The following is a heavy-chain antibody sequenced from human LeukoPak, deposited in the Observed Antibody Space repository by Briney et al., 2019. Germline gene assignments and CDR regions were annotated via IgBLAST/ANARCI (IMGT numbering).Heavy chain of an antibody. CDR2: MNPNSGNT. CDR3: ARDYGDFQNWFDP. Sequence: ASVTVSCKASRYTFTSYDINWVRQATGQGLEWMGWMNPNSGNTGYAQKFQGRVTMTRNTSISTAYMELSSLRSEDTAVYYCARDYGDFQNWFDPWGQGTLVTVSS. V-gene: IGHV1-8*01. CDR1: RYTFTSYD. D-gene: IGHD4-17*01. J-gene: IGHJ5*02.